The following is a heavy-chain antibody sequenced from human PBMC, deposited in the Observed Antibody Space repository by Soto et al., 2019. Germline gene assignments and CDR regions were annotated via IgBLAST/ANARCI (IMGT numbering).Heavy chain of an antibody. Sequence: PGGSLRLSCVVSGFTLSSRWMHWVRQTPGKGLVWVSRIKTDRSITNYADSVKGRFTISRDNAKNTLYLHMNSLRPEDTAMYYCTRDQDTYGQAVFDSWGQGTLVTVS. D-gene: IGHD2-15*01. CDR2: IKTDRSIT. CDR1: GFTLSSRW. J-gene: IGHJ4*02. V-gene: IGHV3-74*01. CDR3: TRDQDTYGQAVFDS.